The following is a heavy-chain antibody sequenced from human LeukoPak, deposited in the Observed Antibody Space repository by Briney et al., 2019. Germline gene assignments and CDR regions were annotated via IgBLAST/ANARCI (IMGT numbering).Heavy chain of an antibody. J-gene: IGHJ4*02. V-gene: IGHV4-30-2*01. Sequence: PSETLSLTCTVSGGSISSSGYYWSWIRQPPGKGLEWIGYIYHRGSTYYNPSLKSRVTISVDRSKNQFSLKLISVTAADTAVYFCARAPRAYCSTTGSCFQDYWGQGTLVTVSS. D-gene: IGHD2-2*01. CDR3: ARAPRAYCSTTGSCFQDY. CDR1: GGSISSSGYY. CDR2: IYHRGST.